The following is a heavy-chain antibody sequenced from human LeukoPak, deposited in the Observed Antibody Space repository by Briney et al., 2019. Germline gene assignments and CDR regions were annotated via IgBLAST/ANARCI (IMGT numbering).Heavy chain of an antibody. Sequence: SETLSLTCTVSGGSISSSSYYWGWIRQPPGKGLEWIGSIYYSGSTYYNPSLKSRVTISVDTSKNQFSLKLSSVTAADTAVYYCARFRNRYGDYYFDYWGQGTLVTVSS. J-gene: IGHJ4*02. CDR3: ARFRNRYGDYYFDY. D-gene: IGHD4-17*01. CDR1: GGSISSSSYY. V-gene: IGHV4-39*07. CDR2: IYYSGST.